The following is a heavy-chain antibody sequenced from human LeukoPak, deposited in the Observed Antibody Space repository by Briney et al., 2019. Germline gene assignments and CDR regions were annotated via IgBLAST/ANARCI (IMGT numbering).Heavy chain of an antibody. CDR2: ISSTSSVI. D-gene: IGHD3-10*01. V-gene: IGHV3-48*01. CDR3: AKDRKVRGVIRLYYFDY. Sequence: PGGSLRLSCAASGSTFSSHTMNWVRQAPGKGLEWVSYISSTSSVIYYADSVKGRFTISRDNSKNTLYLQMNSLRAEDTAVYYCAKDRKVRGVIRLYYFDYWGQGTLVTVSS. CDR1: GSTFSSHT. J-gene: IGHJ4*02.